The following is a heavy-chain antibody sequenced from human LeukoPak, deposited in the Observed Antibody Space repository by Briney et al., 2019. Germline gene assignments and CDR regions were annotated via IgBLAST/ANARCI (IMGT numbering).Heavy chain of an antibody. CDR2: MNPNSGNT. CDR1: GYTFTSYD. J-gene: IGHJ4*02. Sequence: ASVKVSCKASGYTFTSYDINWVRHATGQGLELMGWMNPNSGNTGYAQKFQGRVTMTRNTSISTAYMELSSLRSEDTAVYYCARGIGDYGDYTHDYWGQGTLVTVSS. D-gene: IGHD4-17*01. V-gene: IGHV1-8*01. CDR3: ARGIGDYGDYTHDY.